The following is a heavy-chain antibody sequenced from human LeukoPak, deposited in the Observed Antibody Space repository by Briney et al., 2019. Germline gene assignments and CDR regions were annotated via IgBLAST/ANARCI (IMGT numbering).Heavy chain of an antibody. CDR3: AKDERGYSGGWYNAFDI. CDR1: GFTFDDYA. V-gene: IGHV3-9*01. D-gene: IGHD6-19*01. Sequence: GGSLRLSCAASGFTFDDYAMHWVRQAPGKGLEWVPGISWNSGSIGYADSVKGRFTISRDNAKNSLYLQMNSLRAEDTALYYCAKDERGYSGGWYNAFDIWGQGTMVTVSS. J-gene: IGHJ3*02. CDR2: ISWNSGSI.